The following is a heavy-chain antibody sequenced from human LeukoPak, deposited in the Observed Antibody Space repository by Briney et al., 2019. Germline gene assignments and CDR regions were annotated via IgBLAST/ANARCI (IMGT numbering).Heavy chain of an antibody. CDR2: IIPIFGTA. Sequence: ASVKVSCKASGGTVSSYAISWVRQAPGQGLEWMGGIIPIFGTANYAQKFQGRVTITADESTSKAYMELSSPRSEDTAVYYCARRKTHGSGSYPYYYYYGMDVWGKGTTVTVSS. CDR3: ARRKTHGSGSYPYYYYYGMDV. V-gene: IGHV1-69*13. CDR1: GGTVSSYA. J-gene: IGHJ6*04. D-gene: IGHD3-10*01.